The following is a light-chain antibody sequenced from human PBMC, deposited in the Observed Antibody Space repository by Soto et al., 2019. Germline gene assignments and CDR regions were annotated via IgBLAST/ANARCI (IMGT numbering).Light chain of an antibody. Sequence: ERVLTQSPGTLSLSPGERATLSCRASQSVSSSYLVWYQQRPGQAPRLLIYGASSRATGIPDRFSGSGPGTDFTLTTSRLEPEDFAVYYCQQYGSSPLTFGGGTKVDIK. CDR2: GAS. V-gene: IGKV3-20*01. CDR3: QQYGSSPLT. J-gene: IGKJ4*01. CDR1: QSVSSSY.